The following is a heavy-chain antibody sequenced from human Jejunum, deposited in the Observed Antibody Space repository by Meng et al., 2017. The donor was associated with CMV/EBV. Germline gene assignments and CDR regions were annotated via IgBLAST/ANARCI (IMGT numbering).Heavy chain of an antibody. Sequence: MGVSWIRQPPGQALEWLAHSFSDDEKSYRTSLESRLTIVNDISKNQVVLTMTKMDPVDTGTYYCARIGRAPRHRTVPPIYNYGLDLWAQGTTVTVSS. CDR1: MG. D-gene: IGHD4-17*01. CDR2: SFSDDEK. J-gene: IGHJ6*02. V-gene: IGHV2-26*01. CDR3: ARIGRAPRHRTVPPIYNYGLDL.